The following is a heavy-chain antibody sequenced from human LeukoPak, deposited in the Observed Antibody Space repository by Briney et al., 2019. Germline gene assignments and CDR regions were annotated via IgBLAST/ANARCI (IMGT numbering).Heavy chain of an antibody. CDR1: GGTFSSYA. J-gene: IGHJ4*02. D-gene: IGHD3-22*01. V-gene: IGHV1-18*01. Sequence: ASVKVSCKASGGTFSSYAISWVRQAPGQGLEWMGWISAYNGNTNYAQKLQGRVTMTTDTSTSTAYMELRSLRSDDTAVYYCARSYYYDSSGYYYWGQGTLVTVSS. CDR2: ISAYNGNT. CDR3: ARSYYYDSSGYYY.